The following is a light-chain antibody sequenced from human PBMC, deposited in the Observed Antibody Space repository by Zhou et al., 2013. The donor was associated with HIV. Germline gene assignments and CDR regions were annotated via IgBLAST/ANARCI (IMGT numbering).Light chain of an antibody. J-gene: IGKJ4*01. Sequence: DIQMTQSPSSLSASVGDRITITCRASQGISNSLAWYQQKPGKAPRLLIYAASTLHSGVPSRFSGSGSGTDFTLTISNLQPEDVATYYCQKYNSAPPTFGGGPRWRSN. V-gene: IGKV1-27*01. CDR1: QGISNS. CDR3: QKYNSAPPT. CDR2: AAS.